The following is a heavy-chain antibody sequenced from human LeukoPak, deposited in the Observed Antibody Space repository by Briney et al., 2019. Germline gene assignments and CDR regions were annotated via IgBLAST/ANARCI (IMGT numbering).Heavy chain of an antibody. J-gene: IGHJ3*02. D-gene: IGHD3-3*01. V-gene: IGHV3-23*01. Sequence: PGGSLRLSCAASGFTFSSYAMSWVRQAPGKGLEWVSAISGSGGSTYYADSVKGRFTISRDNSKNTLYLQMNSLRAEDTAVYYCAKDQEFITIFGVVIIGAFDIWGQGTMVTVSS. CDR3: AKDQEFITIFGVVIIGAFDI. CDR2: ISGSGGST. CDR1: GFTFSSYA.